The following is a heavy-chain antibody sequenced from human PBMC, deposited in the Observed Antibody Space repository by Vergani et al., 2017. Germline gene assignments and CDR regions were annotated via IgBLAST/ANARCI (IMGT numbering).Heavy chain of an antibody. V-gene: IGHV1-2*02. CDR2: INPNSGGT. CDR1: GYTFTGYY. Sequence: QVQLVQSGAEVKKPGASVKVSCKASGYTFTGYYMHWVRQAPGQGLEWMGWINPNSGGTNYAQKFQGRVTMTRDTSISTAYMELRRLRSDDTAGDYCARVYCSSTSCYLFWFDPWGQGTMVTVSS. J-gene: IGHJ5*02. D-gene: IGHD2-2*01. CDR3: ARVYCSSTSCYLFWFDP.